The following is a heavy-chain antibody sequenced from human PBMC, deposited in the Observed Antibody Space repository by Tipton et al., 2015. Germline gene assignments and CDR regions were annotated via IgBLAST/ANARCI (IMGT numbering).Heavy chain of an antibody. V-gene: IGHV3-74*01. Sequence: SLRLSCAASGFTFGNHGMAWVRQAPGKGLVWVSRINSDGSSTSYADSVKGRFTIPRDNAKNSLYLQMNSLRAEDTAVYYCALSRDGYNYIDTWGQGTLVTVSS. D-gene: IGHD5-24*01. J-gene: IGHJ5*02. CDR3: ALSRDGYNYIDT. CDR1: GFTFGNHG. CDR2: INSDGSST.